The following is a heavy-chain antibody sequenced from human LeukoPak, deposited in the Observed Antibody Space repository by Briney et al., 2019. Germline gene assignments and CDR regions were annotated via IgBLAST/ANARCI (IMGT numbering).Heavy chain of an antibody. V-gene: IGHV3-48*01. CDR2: IGTSITI. CDR1: GFTSSSYS. CDR3: ARYRSAFDI. Sequence: GGSLRLSCAASGFTSSSYSMNWVRQAPGKGREWFSYIGTSITIYYADYLKSRFTISRDNAKNSLYLQMNSLRAEDTAVYYCARYRSAFDIWGQGTMVTVSS. D-gene: IGHD3-16*02. J-gene: IGHJ3*02.